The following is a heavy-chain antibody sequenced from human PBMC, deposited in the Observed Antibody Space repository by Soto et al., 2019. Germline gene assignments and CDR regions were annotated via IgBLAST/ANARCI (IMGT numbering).Heavy chain of an antibody. V-gene: IGHV5-51*01. CDR3: ARPLLRSYYYDSSGYYYPPGY. CDR2: IYPGDSDT. D-gene: IGHD3-22*01. Sequence: ESLKISCKGSGYSFTSYWIGWVRQMPGKGLEWMGIIYPGDSDTRYSPSFQGQVTISADKSISTAYLQWSSLKASDTAMYYCARPLLRSYYYDSSGYYYPPGYWGQGTLVTVSS. CDR1: GYSFTSYW. J-gene: IGHJ4*02.